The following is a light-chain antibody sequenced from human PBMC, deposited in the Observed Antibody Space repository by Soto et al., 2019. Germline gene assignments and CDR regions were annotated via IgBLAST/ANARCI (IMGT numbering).Light chain of an antibody. CDR2: DTS. V-gene: IGLV7-46*01. CDR1: TGAVTSGHY. J-gene: IGLJ7*01. CDR3: LLSYSGPRHAV. Sequence: QAVVTQEPSLTVSPGGTVTLTCGSSTGAVTSGHYPYWFQQKPGQAPRTLIYDTSNKHSWTPARFSGSLLGGKAALTLSGAQPEDEAEYYCLLSYSGPRHAVFGGGTQLTVL.